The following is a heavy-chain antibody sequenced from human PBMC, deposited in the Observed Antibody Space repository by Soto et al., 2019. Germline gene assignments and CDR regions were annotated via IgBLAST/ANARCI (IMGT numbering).Heavy chain of an antibody. CDR1: ADSFSKYY. CDR2: IYFNGNT. J-gene: IGHJ4*02. D-gene: IGHD3-16*01. CDR3: ASVTFGGVVLAH. Sequence: SETLSLTCSVSADSFSKYYWTWIRQPPGEGLEWIGYIYFNGNTNYNPSLKGRVTISIDTSKKQFSLNLSSVTAADTAVYYCASVTFGGVVLAHWGQGTRVTVSS. V-gene: IGHV4-59*01.